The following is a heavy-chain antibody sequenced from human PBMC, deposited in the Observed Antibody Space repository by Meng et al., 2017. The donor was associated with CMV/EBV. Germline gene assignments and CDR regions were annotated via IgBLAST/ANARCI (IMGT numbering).Heavy chain of an antibody. D-gene: IGHD3-3*01. Sequence: GESLKISCEASGFTFSSYAMSWVRQAPGKGLEWVSVIYSGGSSTYYADSVKGRFTISRDNSKNTLYLQMNSLRAEDTAVYYCARAPRGDFWSGRFLDMDVWGQGTTVTVSS. J-gene: IGHJ6*02. CDR2: IYSGGSST. CDR3: ARAPRGDFWSGRFLDMDV. CDR1: GFTFSSYA. V-gene: IGHV3-23*03.